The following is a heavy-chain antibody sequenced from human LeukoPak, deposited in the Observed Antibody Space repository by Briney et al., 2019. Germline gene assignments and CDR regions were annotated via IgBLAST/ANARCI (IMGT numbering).Heavy chain of an antibody. CDR1: GGSISSSSCY. CDR3: ARLNFAVENAEFDY. V-gene: IGHV4-39*01. J-gene: IGHJ4*02. Sequence: SETLSLTCTVSGGSISSSSCYWGWIRQPPGKGLEWIGSIYYSGSTYYNPSLKSRVTISVDASKNQFSLKLSSVTAADTTMYYCARLNFAVENAEFDYWGQGSLVTVSS. D-gene: IGHD2-21*01. CDR2: IYYSGST.